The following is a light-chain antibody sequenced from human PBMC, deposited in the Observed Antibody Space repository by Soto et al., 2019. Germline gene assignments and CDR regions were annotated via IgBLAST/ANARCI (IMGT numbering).Light chain of an antibody. CDR2: RAS. V-gene: IGKV1-5*03. Sequence: DIQMTQSPSTLSASVGDRVTITCRASQDINSWLAWYQQKPGKAPKPLISRASTLDSGVPSRFSGSGSGTEFTLTISSLQSDDFATYSCQQYLSYPLTFGGGTKVESK. J-gene: IGKJ4*01. CDR3: QQYLSYPLT. CDR1: QDINSW.